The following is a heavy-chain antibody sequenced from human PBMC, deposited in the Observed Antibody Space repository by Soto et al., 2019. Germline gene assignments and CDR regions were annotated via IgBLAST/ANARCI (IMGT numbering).Heavy chain of an antibody. CDR3: ARVDTSSSWYVPHFDY. CDR2: IWYDGTTK. D-gene: IGHD6-13*01. J-gene: IGHJ4*02. V-gene: IGHV3-33*01. CDR1: GFTLSSYA. Sequence: QVQLVESGGDVVQPGRSLRLSCAASGFTLSSYAMHWVRQAPGKGLEWVANIWYDGTTKYYADSVKGRFTISRDNSKNTVYLQMNSLRAEDTAVYYCARVDTSSSWYVPHFDYWGQGTLVTVSS.